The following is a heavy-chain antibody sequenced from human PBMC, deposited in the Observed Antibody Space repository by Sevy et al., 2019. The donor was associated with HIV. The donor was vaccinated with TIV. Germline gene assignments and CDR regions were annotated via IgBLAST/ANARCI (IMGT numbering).Heavy chain of an antibody. CDR2: IYHRGTT. CDR1: GLSISGSYW. D-gene: IGHD3-3*01. Sequence: SETLSLTCAVSGLSISGSYWWSWVRQPPRKGLEWNGEIYHRGTTNYNPSLKSRVTISVDKSKNQFTLKPSTVTAADTAVYYCAALECTDILGYYFEFWGQGTLVTVSS. V-gene: IGHV4-4*02. CDR3: AALECTDILGYYFEF. J-gene: IGHJ4*02.